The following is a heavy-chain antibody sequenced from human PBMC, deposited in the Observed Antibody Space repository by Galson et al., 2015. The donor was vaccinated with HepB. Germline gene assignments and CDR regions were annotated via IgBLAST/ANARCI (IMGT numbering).Heavy chain of an antibody. CDR2: MNPNSGNT. D-gene: IGHD3-3*01. Sequence: SVKVSCKASGYTFTSYDINWVRQATGQGLEWMGWMNPNSGNTGYAQKFQGRVTMTRNTSISTAYMELSSLRSEDTAVYYCARRPLVLRFSAWLPKYGMDVWRPGTPVTVSS. CDR3: ARRPLVLRFSAWLPKYGMDV. CDR1: GYTFTSYD. J-gene: IGHJ6*02. V-gene: IGHV1-8*01.